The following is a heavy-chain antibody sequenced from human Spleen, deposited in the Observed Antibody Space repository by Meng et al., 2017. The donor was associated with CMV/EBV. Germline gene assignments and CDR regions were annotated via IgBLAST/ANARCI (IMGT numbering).Heavy chain of an antibody. CDR1: GGTFNTYA. CDR2: IIPIFASP. D-gene: IGHD4-11*01. Sequence: CKASGGTFNTYAFSWVRQAPGQGLEWMGGIIPIFASPKYAQKFQGRVTISPDASTSTVNMELRSLRSEDTAVYYCARGGSNSGWFDPWGQGTLVTVSS. J-gene: IGHJ5*02. V-gene: IGHV1-69*01. CDR3: ARGGSNSGWFDP.